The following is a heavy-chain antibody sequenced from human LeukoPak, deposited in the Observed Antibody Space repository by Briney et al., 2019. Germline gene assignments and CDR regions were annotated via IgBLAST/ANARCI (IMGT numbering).Heavy chain of an antibody. CDR3: AKDLNNNGRGFDY. Sequence: GEPLRLSCAASGFTFRSYGLSWVRQAPGKGLEWIAAIRASVSGTYYADSVQGRFIISRDNSKNTLYLQMDRLRADDTAVYYCAKDLNNNGRGFDYWGQGTLVTVSS. CDR2: IRASVSGT. V-gene: IGHV3-23*01. CDR1: GFTFRSYG. D-gene: IGHD1-14*01. J-gene: IGHJ4*02.